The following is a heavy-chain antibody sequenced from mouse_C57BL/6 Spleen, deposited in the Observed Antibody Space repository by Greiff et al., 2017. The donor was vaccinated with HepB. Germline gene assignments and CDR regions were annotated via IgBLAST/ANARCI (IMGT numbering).Heavy chain of an antibody. CDR2: IYPGSGST. CDR3: GGVTTVPWYFDV. J-gene: IGHJ1*03. D-gene: IGHD1-1*01. V-gene: IGHV1-55*01. CDR1: GYTFTSYW. Sequence: QVQLQQSGAELVKPGASVKMSCKASGYTFTSYWITWVKQRPGQGLEWIGDIYPGSGSTNYNEKFKSKATLTVDTSSSTAYMQLSSLTSKDSAVYYCGGVTTVPWYFDVWGTGTTVAVAS.